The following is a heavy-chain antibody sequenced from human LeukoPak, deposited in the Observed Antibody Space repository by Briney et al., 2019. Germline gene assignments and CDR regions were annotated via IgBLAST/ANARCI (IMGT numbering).Heavy chain of an antibody. J-gene: IGHJ4*02. D-gene: IGHD5-18*01. Sequence: PGGSLRLSCAASGFTFSSYGMHWVRQAPGKGLEWVAVISYDGSNKYYADSVKGRFTISRDNSKNTLYLQMNSLRAEDTAVYYCAKGKWIQLWLEGGWGQGTLVTVSS. V-gene: IGHV3-30*18. CDR1: GFTFSSYG. CDR2: ISYDGSNK. CDR3: AKGKWIQLWLEGG.